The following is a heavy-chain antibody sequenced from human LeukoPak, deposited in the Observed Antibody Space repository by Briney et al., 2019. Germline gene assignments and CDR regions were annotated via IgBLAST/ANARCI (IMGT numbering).Heavy chain of an antibody. CDR1: GFTFSSYT. J-gene: IGHJ4*02. CDR3: ARVGRVWQPLGYFFDY. D-gene: IGHD5-12*01. CDR2: ISYDGSNR. V-gene: IGHV3-30*01. Sequence: PGGSLRLSCAASGFTFSSYTMHWVRQAPGKGLEWVALISYDGSNRYYSDSVKGRSTISRDNSKSTLYLQMNSLRVEDTAVYYCARVGRVWQPLGYFFDYWGQGTLVTVSS.